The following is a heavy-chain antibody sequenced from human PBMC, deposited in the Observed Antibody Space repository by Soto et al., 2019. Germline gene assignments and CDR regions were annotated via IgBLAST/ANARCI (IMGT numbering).Heavy chain of an antibody. Sequence: GGSLRLSCAASGFTFSSYAMSWVRQAPGKGLEWVSAISGSGGSTYYADSVKGRFTISRDNSKNTLYLQMNSLRAEDTAVYYCAKGVPGIAVAGTGYFQHWGQGTLVTVSS. CDR2: ISGSGGST. J-gene: IGHJ1*01. V-gene: IGHV3-23*01. D-gene: IGHD6-19*01. CDR3: AKGVPGIAVAGTGYFQH. CDR1: GFTFSSYA.